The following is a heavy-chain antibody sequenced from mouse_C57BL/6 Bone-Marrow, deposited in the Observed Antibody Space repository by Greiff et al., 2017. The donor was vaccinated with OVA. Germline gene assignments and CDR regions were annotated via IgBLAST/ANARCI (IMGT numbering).Heavy chain of an antibody. Sequence: QVQLQQSGAELVKPGASVKMSCKASGYTFTSYWITWVKQRPGQGLEWIGDIYPGSGSTNYNEKFKSKATLTVDTSSSTAYMQLSSLTSEDSAVYYGARALYYYGSSYGFAYWGQGTLVTVSA. CDR2: IYPGSGST. CDR3: ARALYYYGSSYGFAY. CDR1: GYTFTSYW. V-gene: IGHV1-55*01. D-gene: IGHD1-1*01. J-gene: IGHJ3*01.